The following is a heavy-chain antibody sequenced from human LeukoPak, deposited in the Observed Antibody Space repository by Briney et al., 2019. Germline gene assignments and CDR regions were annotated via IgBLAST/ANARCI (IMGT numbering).Heavy chain of an antibody. CDR2: IYYSGST. CDR1: GGSISSSSYY. CDR3: ARGPQGVTRPEY. Sequence: PSETLSLTCTVSGGSISSSSYYWGWIRQPPGKGLEWIGSIYYSGSTYYNPSLKSRVTISVDTSKNQFSLKVRSVTAADTAVYYCARGPQGVTRPEYWGQGTLVTVSS. J-gene: IGHJ4*02. D-gene: IGHD4-17*01. V-gene: IGHV4-39*01.